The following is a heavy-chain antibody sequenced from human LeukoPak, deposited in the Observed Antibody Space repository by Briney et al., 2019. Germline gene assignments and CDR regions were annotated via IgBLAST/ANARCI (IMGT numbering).Heavy chain of an antibody. CDR3: ARLGYCSSTSCYYYYGMDV. J-gene: IGHJ6*02. V-gene: IGHV1-18*01. D-gene: IGHD2-2*01. CDR2: ISAYNGNT. Sequence: ASVTVSFKASGYTFTSYGISWVRQAPGQGLEWMGWISAYNGNTNYAQKLQGRVTMTTDTSTSTAYMELRSLRSDDTAVYYCARLGYCSSTSCYYYYGMDVWGQGTTVTVSS. CDR1: GYTFTSYG.